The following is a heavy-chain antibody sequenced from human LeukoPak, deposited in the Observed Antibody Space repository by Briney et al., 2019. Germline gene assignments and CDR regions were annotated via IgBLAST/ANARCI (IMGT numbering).Heavy chain of an antibody. J-gene: IGHJ5*02. CDR2: IYYSGST. Sequence: SGGXXXSGDYYWSWIRQPPGKGLEWIGYIYYSGSTYYNPSLKSRVTISVDTSKNQFSLKLSSVTAAEPAVYXXXXASDDSRPNWFDPWGQGTLVTVSS. V-gene: IGHV4-30-4*01. D-gene: IGHD1-1*01. CDR3: XXASDDSRPNWFDP. CDR1: GGXXXSGDYY.